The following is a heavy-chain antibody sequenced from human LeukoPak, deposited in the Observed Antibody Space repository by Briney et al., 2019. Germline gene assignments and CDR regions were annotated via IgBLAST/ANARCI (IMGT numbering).Heavy chain of an antibody. CDR3: ARAGFYYDSSGSDAFDI. V-gene: IGHV3-23*01. CDR1: GFTFSSYA. Sequence: PGGSLRLSCAASGFTFSSYAMSWVRQAPGKGLEWVSSISGSGGSTFYADSVKGRFTISRDNSKNTLYLQMNSLRAEDTAVYYCARAGFYYDSSGSDAFDIWGQGTMVTVSS. CDR2: ISGSGGST. J-gene: IGHJ3*02. D-gene: IGHD3-22*01.